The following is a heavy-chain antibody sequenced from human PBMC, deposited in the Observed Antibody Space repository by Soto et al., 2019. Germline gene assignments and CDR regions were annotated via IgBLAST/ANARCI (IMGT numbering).Heavy chain of an antibody. CDR3: ARERYVDIVATTGPAYYYGMDV. D-gene: IGHD5-12*01. CDR1: GYTLTELS. Sequence: SVKVSCKVSGYTLTELSMHWVRQAPGQGLEWMGGIIPIFGTANYAQKFQGRVTITADESTSTAYMELSSLRSEDTAVYYCARERYVDIVATTGPAYYYGMDVWGQGTTVTVSS. V-gene: IGHV1-69*13. CDR2: IIPIFGTA. J-gene: IGHJ6*02.